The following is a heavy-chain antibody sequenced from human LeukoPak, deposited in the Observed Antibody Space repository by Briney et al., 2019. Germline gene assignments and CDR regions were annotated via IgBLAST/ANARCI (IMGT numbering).Heavy chain of an antibody. CDR2: ISSSSSYT. CDR1: GFTFSDYY. Sequence: PGGSLRLSCAASGFTFSDYYMSCIRQAPGKGLEWVSYISSSSSYTNYADSVKGRFTISRDNAKNSLYLQMNRLRAEDTAVYYCARDPYYYGSGGGTFNFDYWGQGTLVTVSS. CDR3: ARDPYYYGSGGGTFNFDY. J-gene: IGHJ4*02. D-gene: IGHD3-10*01. V-gene: IGHV3-11*05.